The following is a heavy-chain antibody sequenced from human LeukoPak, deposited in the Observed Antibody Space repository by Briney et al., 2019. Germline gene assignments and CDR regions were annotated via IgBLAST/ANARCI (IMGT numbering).Heavy chain of an antibody. CDR2: IKSKTDGGTT. J-gene: IGHJ4*02. CDR3: TTSGNKFYGFDY. CDR1: GFSFSDVW. D-gene: IGHD1-26*01. Sequence: GGSLRLSCAASGFSFSDVWMSWVRQAPGKGLEWVGLIKSKTDGGTTDYAAPVKGRFSISRDDSENMLYLQMNSLETEDTAVYYCTTSGNKFYGFDYWGQGTLVTVSS. V-gene: IGHV3-15*01.